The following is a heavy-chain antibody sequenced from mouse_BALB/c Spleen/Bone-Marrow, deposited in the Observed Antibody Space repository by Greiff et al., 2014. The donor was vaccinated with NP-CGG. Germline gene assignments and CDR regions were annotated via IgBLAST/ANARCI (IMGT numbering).Heavy chain of an antibody. D-gene: IGHD1-1*01. CDR3: ARVFYDSTSVY. CDR1: GYTFTGYW. V-gene: IGHV1-87*01. CDR2: IYPGDGDT. Sequence: QVQLKESGAELARPGASVKLSCKASGYTFTGYWMQWVKQRPGQGLEWIGIIYPGDGDTRYTQKFKGKATLTADKSSSTAYMQLRNLASGDSAVYYCARVFYDSTSVYWGQGTTLTVPS. J-gene: IGHJ2*01.